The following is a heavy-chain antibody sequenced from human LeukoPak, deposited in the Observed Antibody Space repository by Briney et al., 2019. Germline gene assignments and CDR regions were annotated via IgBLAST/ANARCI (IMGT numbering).Heavy chain of an antibody. CDR3: ARLVVTAIPVLDS. D-gene: IGHD2-21*02. J-gene: IGHJ4*02. CDR2: ITPILGTV. CDR1: GGIFSSYG. V-gene: IGHV1-69*04. Sequence: SVKVSCKASGGIFSSYGISWVRQAPGQGLEWLGRITPILGTVSYAQKFQGRVTITADKSTNTAYMELSSLRSEDSAVYYCARLVVTAIPVLDSWGLGTLVTVSS.